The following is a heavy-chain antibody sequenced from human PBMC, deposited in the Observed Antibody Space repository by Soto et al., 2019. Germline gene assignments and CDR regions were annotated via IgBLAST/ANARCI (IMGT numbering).Heavy chain of an antibody. V-gene: IGHV3-7*01. CDR3: VRGCGRSSCPYYLDV. J-gene: IGHJ6*03. CDR1: GFTFSTYW. Sequence: GGSLRLSCVGSGFTFSTYWMSWVRLAPGTGLEWVATIKQDGSDKYYVDSAKGRFTVSRDNGKNSLDPQMNSLRGDDTAVYYCVRGCGRSSCPYYLDVWGKGTTVTVSS. CDR2: IKQDGSDK. D-gene: IGHD2-15*01.